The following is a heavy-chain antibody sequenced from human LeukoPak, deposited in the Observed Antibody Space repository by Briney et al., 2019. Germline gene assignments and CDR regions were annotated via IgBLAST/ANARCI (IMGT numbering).Heavy chain of an antibody. D-gene: IGHD5-18*01. CDR1: DSMSRRFK. CDR2: IGDDSSTI. V-gene: IGHV3-48*01. Sequence: GGSLRLSCAASDSMSRRFKMNWVRQAPGKGLEWVSYIGDDSSTIHYADSVKGRFTISRDNAENSLYLQMNSLRAEDTAVYYCARGGYNYGSVFDYWGQGTLVTVSS. J-gene: IGHJ4*02. CDR3: ARGGYNYGSVFDY.